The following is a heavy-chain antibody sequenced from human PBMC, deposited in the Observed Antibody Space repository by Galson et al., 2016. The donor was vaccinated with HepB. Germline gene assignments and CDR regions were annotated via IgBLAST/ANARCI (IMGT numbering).Heavy chain of an antibody. CDR1: GLTFSSYG. Sequence: SLRLSCAASGLTFSSYGMHWVRQAPGKGLEWVAVILYDGSNKYYADPVKGRFTISRDNSKNTLYLQMNSLRAEDTAVYYCAKDRNRYDFYSMDVWGQGTTVTVSS. CDR2: ILYDGSNK. J-gene: IGHJ6*02. CDR3: AKDRNRYDFYSMDV. V-gene: IGHV3-30*18. D-gene: IGHD5-12*01.